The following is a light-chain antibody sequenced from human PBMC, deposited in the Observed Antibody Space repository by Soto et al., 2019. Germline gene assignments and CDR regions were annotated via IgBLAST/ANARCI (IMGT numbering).Light chain of an antibody. CDR2: SND. J-gene: IGLJ3*02. Sequence: QLVLTQPPSASGTPGQRVTISCSGSSSNIGSNTVNWYQQLPGTAPRVLMYSNDERPSGIPDRFSGSKSGTSASLAISGLQSEDEADYYCAAWDDSLNGWVFGGGTKLTVL. CDR1: SSNIGSNT. CDR3: AAWDDSLNGWV. V-gene: IGLV1-44*01.